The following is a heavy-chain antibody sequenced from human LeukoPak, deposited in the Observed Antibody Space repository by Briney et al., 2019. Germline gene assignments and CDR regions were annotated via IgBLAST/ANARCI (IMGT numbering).Heavy chain of an antibody. CDR1: GFTFTTSS. Sequence: KPAGSLRLSCAASGFTFTTSSMNRVRQAPPKRLHQVSSITSSSDSRYYEDSIKGRFTISIDNARNPLHLQMNSLRAEDTALYYCAREIMGGSFDYWGQGALVSVS. D-gene: IGHD1-26*01. V-gene: IGHV3-21*01. J-gene: IGHJ4*02. CDR3: AREIMGGSFDY. CDR2: ITSSSDSR.